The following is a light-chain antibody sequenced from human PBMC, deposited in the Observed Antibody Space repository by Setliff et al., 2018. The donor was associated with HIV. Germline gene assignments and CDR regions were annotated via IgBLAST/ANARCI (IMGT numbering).Light chain of an antibody. CDR1: SSDVGAYNS. CDR2: DVS. J-gene: IGLJ1*01. CDR3: TSYTSSSTYV. V-gene: IGLV2-14*03. Sequence: QSVLTQPASVSGSPGQSITISCPGTSSDVGAYNSVSWYQQHPGKAPKLTIYDVSDRPSGVSNRFSDSKSGNTASLTISGLQAEDEADYYCTSYTSSSTYVFGTGTKVTVL.